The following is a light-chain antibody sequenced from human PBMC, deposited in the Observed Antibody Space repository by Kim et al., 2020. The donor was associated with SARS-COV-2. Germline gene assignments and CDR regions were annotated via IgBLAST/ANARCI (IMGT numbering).Light chain of an antibody. J-gene: IGKJ4*01. CDR1: QIRGKT. Sequence: PRDRVTPPSSAGQIRGKTFVWYRKKPGQPHWLLFYCASTRASDMPARFSGSGSGTEFTLDSSSLQSEDFAVYYFQQYYKWPPVTFCGGTKVEIK. CDR3: QQYYKWPPVT. CDR2: CAS. V-gene: IGKV3-15*01.